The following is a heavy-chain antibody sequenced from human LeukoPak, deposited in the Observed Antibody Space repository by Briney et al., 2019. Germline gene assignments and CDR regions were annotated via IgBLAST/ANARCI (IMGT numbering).Heavy chain of an antibody. V-gene: IGHV4-39*01. CDR3: ARRGSSGWYYFDY. CDR2: IYYSGST. J-gene: IGHJ4*02. Sequence: SETLSLTCTVSGGSISSSSYYWGWIRQPPGKGLEWIGRIYYSGSTYYNPSLKSRVTISVDTSKNQFSLKLSSVTAADTAVYYCARRGSSGWYYFDYWGQGTLVTVSS. CDR1: GGSISSSSYY. D-gene: IGHD6-19*01.